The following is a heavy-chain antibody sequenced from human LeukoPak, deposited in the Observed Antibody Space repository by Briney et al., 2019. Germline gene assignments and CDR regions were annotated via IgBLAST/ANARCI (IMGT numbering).Heavy chain of an antibody. Sequence: ASVKVSCKASGYTITSYGISWVRQAPGQGLEWVGWISTYNGNTNYAQKLQGRVTMTRDTSTSTAYMELRSLRSDDTAVYYCARGGDSSGLNRFAYWGQGTLVTVSS. V-gene: IGHV1-18*01. CDR2: ISTYNGNT. J-gene: IGHJ4*02. D-gene: IGHD3-22*01. CDR3: ARGGDSSGLNRFAY. CDR1: GYTITSYG.